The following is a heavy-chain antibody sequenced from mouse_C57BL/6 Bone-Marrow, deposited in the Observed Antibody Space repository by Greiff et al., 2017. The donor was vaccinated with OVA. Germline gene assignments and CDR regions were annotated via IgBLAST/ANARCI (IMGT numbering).Heavy chain of an antibody. CDR3: ARIYGYFDV. CDR1: GFTFSDYG. J-gene: IGHJ1*03. V-gene: IGHV5-17*01. CDR2: ISSGSSTI. Sequence: EVKLVESGGGLVKPGGSLKLSCAASGFTFSDYGLHWVRQAPEKGLEWVAYISSGSSTIYYADTVKGRFTSSRDNAKNTLFLQMTSLRSEDTAMYYCARIYGYFDVWGTGTPVTVSA.